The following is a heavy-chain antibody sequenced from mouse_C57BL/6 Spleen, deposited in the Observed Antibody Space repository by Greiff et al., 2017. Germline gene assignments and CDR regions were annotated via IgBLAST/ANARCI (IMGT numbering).Heavy chain of an antibody. J-gene: IGHJ2*01. CDR3: ARSYGSFYFDY. CDR2: IDPEDGEP. CDR1: GLNIKDYY. D-gene: IGHD1-1*01. V-gene: IGHV14-2*01. Sequence: VQLQQSGAELVKPGASVKLSCTASGLNIKDYYMHWVKQRTEQGLEWIGRIDPEDGEPKYAPKFQGKATITADTSSNTAYLQLSSLTSEDTAVYYCARSYGSFYFDYWGQGTTLTVSS.